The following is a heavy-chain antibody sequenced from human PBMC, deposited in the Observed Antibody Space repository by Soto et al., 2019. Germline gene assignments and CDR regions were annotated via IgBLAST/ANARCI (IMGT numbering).Heavy chain of an antibody. Sequence: QVQLQESGPGLVKPSGTLSLTCAVSSGSISSSNWWSWVRQPPGKGLEWIGEIYHSGSINYNPSPKSRATITVDKSKDRVSRTLCSVTTADTAVYYFAGRPMTTAPLFDYWGQGTLVTVSS. J-gene: IGHJ4*02. CDR3: AGRPMTTAPLFDY. CDR1: SGSISSSNW. V-gene: IGHV4-4*02. CDR2: IYHSGSI. D-gene: IGHD1-1*01.